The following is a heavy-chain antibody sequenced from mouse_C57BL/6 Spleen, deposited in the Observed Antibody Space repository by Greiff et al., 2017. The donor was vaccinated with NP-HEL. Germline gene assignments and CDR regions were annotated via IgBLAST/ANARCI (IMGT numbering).Heavy chain of an antibody. J-gene: IGHJ3*01. CDR1: GYSITSGYY. CDR2: ISYDGSN. D-gene: IGHD1-1*01. V-gene: IGHV3-6*01. CDR3: ARDRGYYYGSSPFAY. Sequence: EVKLMESGPGLVKPSQSLSLTCSVTGYSITSGYYWNWIRQFPGNKLEWMGYISYDGSNNYNPSLKNRISITRDTSKNQFFLKLNSVTTEDTATYYCARDRGYYYGSSPFAYWGQGTLVTVSA.